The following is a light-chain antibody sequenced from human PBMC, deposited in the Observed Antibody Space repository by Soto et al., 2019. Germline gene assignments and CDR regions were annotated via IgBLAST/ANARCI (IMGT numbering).Light chain of an antibody. CDR1: TSNLGSNF. Sequence: QPVLTQPPSASGTPGQTVTISCSGSTSNLGSNFIYWYQQLPGAAPKLLISRNRQRPSGVPDRFSGSKSGTSGSLVISGLRSEDEADYHCASWDDSLSGVVFGGGTKLTVL. V-gene: IGLV1-47*01. CDR3: ASWDDSLSGVV. CDR2: RNR. J-gene: IGLJ3*02.